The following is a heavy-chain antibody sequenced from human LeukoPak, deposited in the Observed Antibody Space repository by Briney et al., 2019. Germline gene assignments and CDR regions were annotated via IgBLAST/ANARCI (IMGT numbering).Heavy chain of an antibody. CDR2: ISAYNGNT. D-gene: IGHD3-10*01. V-gene: IGHV1-18*01. J-gene: IGHJ6*03. CDR1: SYSFTSYG. CDR3: ARDRSGGIFGDYYYYYYMDV. Sequence: ASVQVSCKASSYSFTSYGISWVRQPPAQGLEWMGWISAYNGNTNYAQKLQGRVTMTTDTSTSTAYMELRSLRSDDTAVYYCARDRSGGIFGDYYYYYYMDVWGKGTTVTVSS.